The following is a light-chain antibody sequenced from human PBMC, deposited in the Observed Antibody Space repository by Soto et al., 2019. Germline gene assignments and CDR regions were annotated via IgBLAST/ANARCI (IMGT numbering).Light chain of an antibody. CDR3: SSYTSSSTLV. CDR2: DVS. V-gene: IGLV2-14*01. Sequence: QSALTHPASVSGSPGQWSTISCPGTSSDVGGYNYVSWYQQHPGKAPKLMIYDVSNRPSGVSNRFSGSKSGNTASLTISGLQAEDEADYYCSSYTSSSTLVFGGGTKLTVL. CDR1: SSDVGGYNY. J-gene: IGLJ2*01.